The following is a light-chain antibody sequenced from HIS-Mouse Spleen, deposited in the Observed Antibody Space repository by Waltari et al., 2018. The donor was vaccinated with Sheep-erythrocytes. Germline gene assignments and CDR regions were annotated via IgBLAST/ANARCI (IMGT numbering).Light chain of an antibody. J-gene: IGKJ2*01. CDR2: GAS. Sequence: EIVMTQSPATLSVSPGERATISGRASQSVSSNLAWYQQKPGQAPRLLIYGASTRATGIPARFSGSGSVTEFTLTISSMQSEDFAVYYCQQYNNWPPPYTLGQGTKLEIK. CDR1: QSVSSN. CDR3: QQYNNWPPPYT. V-gene: IGKV3-15*01.